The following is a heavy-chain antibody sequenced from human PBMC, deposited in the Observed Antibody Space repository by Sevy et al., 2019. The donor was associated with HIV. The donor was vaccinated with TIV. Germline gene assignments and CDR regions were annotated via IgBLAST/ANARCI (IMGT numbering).Heavy chain of an antibody. Sequence: ASVKVSCKASEYTFTNYDINWVRQATGQGLEWMGWMNPNTYNTGYAQKFQGRVTFSRNTSINTAYMELSSLRSEDTAMYYCAGAGPRTAILDYWGQRTLVTVSS. CDR2: MNPNTYNT. CDR1: EYTFTNYD. D-gene: IGHD2-21*02. V-gene: IGHV1-8*03. J-gene: IGHJ4*02. CDR3: AGAGPRTAILDY.